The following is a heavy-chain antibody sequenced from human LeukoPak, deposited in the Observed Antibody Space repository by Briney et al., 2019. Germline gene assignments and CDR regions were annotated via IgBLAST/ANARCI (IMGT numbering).Heavy chain of an antibody. V-gene: IGHV4-34*01. CDR1: GGSFSGYY. CDR3: ARENLEVRYDFWGGDNWFDP. J-gene: IGHJ5*02. D-gene: IGHD3-3*01. Sequence: SETLSLTCAVYGGSFSGYYWSWIRQPPGKGLEWIGEINHSGSTNYNPSLKSRVTISVDTSKNQFSLKLSSVTAADTAVYYCARENLEVRYDFWGGDNWFDPWGQGTLVTVSS. CDR2: INHSGST.